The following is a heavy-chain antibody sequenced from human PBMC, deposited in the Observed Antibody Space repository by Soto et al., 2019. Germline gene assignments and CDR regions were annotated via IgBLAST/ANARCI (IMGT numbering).Heavy chain of an antibody. Sequence: GASVKVSCKASGYPFTSYYMHWLRQAPGQGLEWMGVLNPTGGSTTYAQNFQGRVTMTMDMSITTVYMELSNLSPDDTAVYYCGRGRSGQIVVFYWGQGTPVTVSS. CDR2: LNPTGGST. CDR3: GRGRSGQIVVFY. J-gene: IGHJ4*02. D-gene: IGHD5-12*01. V-gene: IGHV1-46*01. CDR1: GYPFTSYY.